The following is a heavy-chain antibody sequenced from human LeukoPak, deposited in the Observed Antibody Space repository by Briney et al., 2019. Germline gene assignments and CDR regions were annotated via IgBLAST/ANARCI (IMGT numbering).Heavy chain of an antibody. CDR3: AREKPGYSYGFGFDY. CDR1: GGTFSSYA. V-gene: IGHV1-69*05. J-gene: IGHJ4*02. D-gene: IGHD5-18*01. Sequence: SVKVSCKASGGTFSSYAISWVRQAPGQGLEWMGGIIPIFGTANYAQKLQGRVTMTIDTSTSTAYMELRSLRSDDTAVYYCAREKPGYSYGFGFDYWGQGTLVTVSS. CDR2: IIPIFGTA.